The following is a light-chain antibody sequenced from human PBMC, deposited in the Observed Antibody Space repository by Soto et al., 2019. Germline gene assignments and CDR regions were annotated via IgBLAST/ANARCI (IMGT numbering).Light chain of an antibody. CDR3: QQYGSPRRT. J-gene: IGKJ1*01. CDR1: QSVTRY. CDR2: DAS. V-gene: IGKV3-20*01. Sequence: DIVLTQSPATLSLSPGERATLSCRASQSVTRYLAWYQQKPGQAPRLLIYDASSRATDFPARFSGSGSGTDFTLTISRLEPEDFAVYYCQQYGSPRRTFGQGTKVDI.